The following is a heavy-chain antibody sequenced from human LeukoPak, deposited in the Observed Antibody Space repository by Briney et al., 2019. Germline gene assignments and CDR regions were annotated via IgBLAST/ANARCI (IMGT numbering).Heavy chain of an antibody. V-gene: IGHV4-34*01. CDR3: AREMATIEDY. Sequence: SETLSPTCTVSGGSISGYYWSWIRQPPGKGLEWIGEINHSGSTNYNPSLKSRATISVDTSKNQFSLKLSSVTAADTAVYYCAREMATIEDYWGQGTLVTVSS. J-gene: IGHJ4*02. D-gene: IGHD5-24*01. CDR2: INHSGST. CDR1: GGSISGYY.